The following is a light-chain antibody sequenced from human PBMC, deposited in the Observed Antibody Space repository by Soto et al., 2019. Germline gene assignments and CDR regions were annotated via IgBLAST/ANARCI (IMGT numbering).Light chain of an antibody. Sequence: EIVMTQSPATLSWAPGERAPLSCRASQSISTNLAWYQQKPGQTPRLLIYGASTRATDIPARFSGSGSATEFTLTISSLQPDDFATYYCQQYNNYWTSAQRAKADI. J-gene: IGKJ1*01. CDR3: QQYNNYWT. CDR2: GAS. V-gene: IGKV3-15*01. CDR1: QSISTN.